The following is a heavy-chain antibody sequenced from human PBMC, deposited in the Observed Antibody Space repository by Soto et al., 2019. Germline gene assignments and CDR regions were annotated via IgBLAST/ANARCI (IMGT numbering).Heavy chain of an antibody. J-gene: IGHJ3*02. V-gene: IGHV3-30-3*01. CDR2: ISYDGSNK. CDR3: ARPSGSGRSTSCKGGDASDI. CDR1: GFTFSSYA. Sequence: PGGSLRLSCAASGFTFSSYAMHWFRQAPGKGLEWVAVISYDGSNKYYADSVKGRFTISRDNSKNTLYLQMNSLRAEDTAVYYCARPSGSGRSTSCKGGDASDIWGPGTRVTVAS. D-gene: IGHD2-2*01.